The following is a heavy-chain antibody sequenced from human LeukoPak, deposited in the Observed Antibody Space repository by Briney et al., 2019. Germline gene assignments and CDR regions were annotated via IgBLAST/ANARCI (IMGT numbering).Heavy chain of an antibody. CDR2: IYYSGST. V-gene: IGHV4-31*03. D-gene: IGHD2-21*01. CDR1: GGSISSGGYY. CDR3: ARSPGDSDAFDI. Sequence: PSETLSLTCTVSGGSISSGGYYWSWIRQHPGKGLEWIGYIYYSGSTYYNPSLKSRVTISVDTSKNQFSLKLSSVTAADTAVYYCARSPGDSDAFDIWGQGTMVTVSS. J-gene: IGHJ3*02.